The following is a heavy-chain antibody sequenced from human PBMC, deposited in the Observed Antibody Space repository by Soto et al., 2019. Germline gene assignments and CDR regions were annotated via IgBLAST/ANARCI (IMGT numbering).Heavy chain of an antibody. J-gene: IGHJ4*02. D-gene: IGHD5-18*01. V-gene: IGHV3-11*04. Sequence: LSLTCTVSGGSINNYYWSWIRQAPGKGLEWVSYISSSSSTIYYADSVKGRFTISRDNAKNSLYLQMNSLRDEDTAVYYCARDRPLGAYIYAWDYWGQGTLVTVSS. CDR3: ARDRPLGAYIYAWDY. CDR2: ISSSSSTI. CDR1: GGSINNYY.